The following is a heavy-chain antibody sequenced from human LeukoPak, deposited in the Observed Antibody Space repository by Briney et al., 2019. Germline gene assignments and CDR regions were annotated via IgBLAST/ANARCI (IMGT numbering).Heavy chain of an antibody. J-gene: IGHJ4*02. V-gene: IGHV3-21*01. D-gene: IGHD6-6*01. CDR3: ARGSSIAARYFDY. CDR2: ISSSSSYI. CDR1: GFPFSSYS. Sequence: GGSLRLSRAASGFPFSSYSMNWVRQAPGKGLEWVSSISSSSSYIYYADSVKGRFTISRDNAKNSLYLQMNSLRAEDTAVYYCARGSSIAARYFDYWGQGTLVTVSS.